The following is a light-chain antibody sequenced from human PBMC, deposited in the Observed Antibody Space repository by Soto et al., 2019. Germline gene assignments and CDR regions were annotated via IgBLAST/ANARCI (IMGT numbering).Light chain of an antibody. Sequence: ESVLTQSPDSLSLSPGERATLSCRTSQTISSTYLAWHQQRPGQAPRLIIYGASIRAPGVPERFSGSGSGTDFTLTINGLEPEDSAVYYCQQYGASWYTFGQGTKLEI. J-gene: IGKJ2*01. CDR2: GAS. V-gene: IGKV3-20*01. CDR1: QTISSTY. CDR3: QQYGASWYT.